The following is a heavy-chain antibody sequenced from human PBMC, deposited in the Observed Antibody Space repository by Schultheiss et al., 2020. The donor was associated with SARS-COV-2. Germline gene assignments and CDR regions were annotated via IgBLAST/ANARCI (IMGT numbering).Heavy chain of an antibody. CDR3: SRGRTSVIPSPVLGLGPHYFSYYMDV. D-gene: IGHD4-11*01. Sequence: ETLSLTCAVYGESFNGFSWTWIRQSPGKGLEWIGQVSHSGATHYSPSLKRRVTISVDTSKSQFSLRLRSVTAADTAIYFCSRGRTSVIPSPVLGLGPHYFSYYMDVWGKGTTVTVSS. J-gene: IGHJ6*03. CDR1: GESFNGFS. V-gene: IGHV4-34*01. CDR2: VSHSGAT.